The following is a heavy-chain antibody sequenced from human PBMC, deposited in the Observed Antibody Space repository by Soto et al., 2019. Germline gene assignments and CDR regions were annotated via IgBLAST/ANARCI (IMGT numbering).Heavy chain of an antibody. J-gene: IGHJ5*01. CDR2: TYYRSKWST. CDR1: GDSVSSKAAA. V-gene: IGHV6-1*01. Sequence: QVQLQQSGPGLVKPSQTLSLTCAISGDSVSSKAAAWNWIRQSPSRGLEWLGRTYYRSKWSTDYAVSVKSRIPINPDTSKNQFPLQLNSVTPEDTAVYYCTRALSGSYDSWGQGTLVTVSS. CDR3: TRALSGSYDS. D-gene: IGHD1-26*01.